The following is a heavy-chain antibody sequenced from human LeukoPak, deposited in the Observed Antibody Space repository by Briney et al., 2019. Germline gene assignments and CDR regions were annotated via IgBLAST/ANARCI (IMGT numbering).Heavy chain of an antibody. V-gene: IGHV1-69*04. J-gene: IGHJ6*02. CDR3: AREGSAQEGFGYKYYYYYYGMDV. CDR1: GGTFSSYA. CDR2: IIPILGIA. Sequence: VASVTVSCKASGGTFSSYAISWVRQAPGQGLEWMGRIIPILGIANYAQKFQGRVTITADKSTSTAYMELSSLRSEDTAVYYCAREGSAQEGFGYKYYYYYYGMDVWGQGTTVTVSS. D-gene: IGHD1-1*01.